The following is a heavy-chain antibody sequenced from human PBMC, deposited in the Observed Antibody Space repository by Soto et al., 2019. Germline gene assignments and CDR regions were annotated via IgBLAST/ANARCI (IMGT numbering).Heavy chain of an antibody. V-gene: IGHV3-53*01. CDR2: LYDVDGS. J-gene: IGHJ3*01. Sequence: DVQLVESGGGLMQPGESLRLSCAASGLTVSGKKYVAWVRQAPGKGLEWVSALYDVDGSFYADSVKGRFTTSSDSSKTTVYLQMNGLRPDDTAVYYCATWHEREHAYDVWCHGTTVTVSS. CDR3: ATWHEREHAYDV. CDR1: GLTVSGKKY. D-gene: IGHD1-1*01.